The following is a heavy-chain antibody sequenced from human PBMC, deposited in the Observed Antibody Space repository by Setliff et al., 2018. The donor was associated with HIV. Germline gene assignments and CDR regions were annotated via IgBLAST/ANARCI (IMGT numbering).Heavy chain of an antibody. D-gene: IGHD6-6*01. Sequence: GSLRLSCAASGFSLSSFEMNWVRQAPGKGLEWLSYISSSESAIYYADSVKGRFIISRDNAKNSLYLQMNNLRTDDTALYYCAQGSDPQLVTLFAYWGQGTLVTVSS. CDR3: AQGSDPQLVTLFAY. CDR2: ISSSESAI. J-gene: IGHJ4*02. CDR1: GFSLSSFE. V-gene: IGHV3-48*03.